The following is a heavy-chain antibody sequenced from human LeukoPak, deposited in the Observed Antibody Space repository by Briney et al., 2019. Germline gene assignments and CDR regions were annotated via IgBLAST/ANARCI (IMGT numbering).Heavy chain of an antibody. CDR1: GFTLSSYS. Sequence: HAGGSLRLSCAASGFTLSSYSMNWVRQAPGKGLEWVAVISYDGSNKYYADSVKGRFTISRDNSKNTLYLQMNSLRAEDTAVYYCARGRSSKLWLILDYWGQGTLVTVSS. D-gene: IGHD5-18*01. V-gene: IGHV3-30*03. CDR2: ISYDGSNK. CDR3: ARGRSSKLWLILDY. J-gene: IGHJ4*02.